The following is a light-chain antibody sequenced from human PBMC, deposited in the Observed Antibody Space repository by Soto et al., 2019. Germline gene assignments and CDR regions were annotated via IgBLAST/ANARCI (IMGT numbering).Light chain of an antibody. Sequence: EIVLTQSPATLSLSPGERATLSCRASHSVTSSLAWYQQKPGQAPRLVMYDASNRATGIPARFSGTGSGTDFTLTISSLEPEDFAVYYCQQRSNWPPEWTFXHGTKVDIK. CDR1: HSVTSS. CDR2: DAS. CDR3: QQRSNWPPEWT. V-gene: IGKV3-11*01. J-gene: IGKJ1*01.